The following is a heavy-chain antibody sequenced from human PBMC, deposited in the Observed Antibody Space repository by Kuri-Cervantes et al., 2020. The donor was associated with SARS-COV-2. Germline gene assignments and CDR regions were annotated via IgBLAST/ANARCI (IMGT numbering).Heavy chain of an antibody. Sequence: SETLSLTCTVSGGSISSGGYYWSWIRQPPGKGLEWIGEINHSGSTNYNPSLKSRVTISVDTSKNQFSLKLSSVTAADTAVYYCARGGGGYILRAKYFDYWGQGTLVTVSS. J-gene: IGHJ4*02. CDR1: GGSISSGGYY. V-gene: IGHV4-39*07. D-gene: IGHD5-12*01. CDR2: INHSGST. CDR3: ARGGGGYILRAKYFDY.